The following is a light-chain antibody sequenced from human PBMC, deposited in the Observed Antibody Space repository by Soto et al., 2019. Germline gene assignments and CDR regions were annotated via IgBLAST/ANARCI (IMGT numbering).Light chain of an antibody. CDR3: QQRSNWPRFT. V-gene: IGKV3-11*01. CDR2: DVS. J-gene: IGKJ3*01. CDR1: QSVSSY. Sequence: EIVLTQSPATLSLSPGERATLSCRASQSVSSYLAWYQQKPGQAPRLLIYDVSNRATGIPARFSGSGSGTDCTLTIRSLEPEDFAVYYCQQRSNWPRFTFGPGTKVDIK.